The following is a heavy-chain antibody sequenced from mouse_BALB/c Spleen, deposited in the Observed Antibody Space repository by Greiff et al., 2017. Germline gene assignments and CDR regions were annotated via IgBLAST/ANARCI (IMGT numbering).Heavy chain of an antibody. D-gene: IGHD1-2*01. V-gene: IGHV5-9*03. CDR2: ISSGGGNT. CDR3: ARYSFTTAPYFDY. Sequence: EVMLVESGGGLVKPGGSLKLSCAASGFTFSSYTMSWVRQTPEKRLEWVATISSGGGNTYYPDSVKGRFTISRDNAKNNLYLQMSSLRSEDTALYYCARYSFTTAPYFDYWGQGTTLTVSS. CDR1: GFTFSSYT. J-gene: IGHJ2*01.